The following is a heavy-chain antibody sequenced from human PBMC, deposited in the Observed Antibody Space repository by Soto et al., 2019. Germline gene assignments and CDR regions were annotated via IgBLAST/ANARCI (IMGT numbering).Heavy chain of an antibody. CDR1: GGSISGGVHS. Sequence: QVQLQESGPGLVKPSETLSLTCTVSGGSISGGVHSWSWIRQPPGKGLEWIGHIFDSGSTYYNPSLTSRLTISVDTSKNQFSLRLSSVTAEDTAVYYCAREIMPLTNDWYFDLWGRGTLVTVSS. CDR2: IFDSGST. CDR3: AREIMPLTNDWYFDL. V-gene: IGHV4-30-4*01. J-gene: IGHJ2*01. D-gene: IGHD2-8*01.